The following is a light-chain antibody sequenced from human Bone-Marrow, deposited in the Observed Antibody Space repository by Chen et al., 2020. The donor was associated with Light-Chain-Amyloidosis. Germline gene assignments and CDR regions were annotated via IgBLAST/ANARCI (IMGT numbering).Light chain of an antibody. V-gene: IGKV3-15*01. CDR1: QSVRGN. Sequence: EILMTQSPATVSVSPGERVPLSCRASQSVRGNVAWFQQKPGQAPSLLIYGASTRATGCPARFSGSGSGTEFTLTINSLQSEDFAIYYCQQYNNWPDTFGPGTRLEIK. J-gene: IGKJ2*01. CDR3: QQYNNWPDT. CDR2: GAS.